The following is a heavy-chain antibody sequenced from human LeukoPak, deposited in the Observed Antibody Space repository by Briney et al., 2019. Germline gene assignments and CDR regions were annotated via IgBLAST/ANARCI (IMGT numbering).Heavy chain of an antibody. CDR1: GFTFTDYW. Sequence: GGSLRLSCAVSGFTFTDYWMTWVRQAPGKGLEWVANMKGDGTKKNYVDSVKGRFAISGDSATNAVYLQLTSLRADDMAVYYCARDTSPYIGTVWSDAFDIWGQGTMVTVSS. D-gene: IGHD6-13*01. CDR3: ARDTSPYIGTVWSDAFDI. V-gene: IGHV3-7*01. J-gene: IGHJ3*02. CDR2: MKGDGTKK.